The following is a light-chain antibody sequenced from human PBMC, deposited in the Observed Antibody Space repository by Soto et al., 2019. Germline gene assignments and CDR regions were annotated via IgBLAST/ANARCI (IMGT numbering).Light chain of an antibody. J-gene: IGLJ1*01. Sequence: SYELTQPPSVSVAPGRTARITCGGNNIGSKSVQWYQQKPGQAPVLVVYDDSDRPSGIPERFSGSNSGNTATLTISRVEGGDEADYYCQVWDSSSDHPYVFGTGTKLTVL. V-gene: IGLV3-21*02. CDR2: DDS. CDR1: NIGSKS. CDR3: QVWDSSSDHPYV.